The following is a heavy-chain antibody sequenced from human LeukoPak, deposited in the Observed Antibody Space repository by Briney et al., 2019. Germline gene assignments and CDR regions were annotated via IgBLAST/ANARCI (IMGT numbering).Heavy chain of an antibody. Sequence: PGGSLRLSCAASGFTFSSCAMHWVRQAPGKGLEWVAVISYDGSNKYYADSVKGRFAISRDNSKNTLYLQMNSLRAEDTAVYYCASLYSSGWYPPPDYWGQGTLVTVSS. D-gene: IGHD6-19*01. V-gene: IGHV3-30*09. CDR1: GFTFSSCA. CDR3: ASLYSSGWYPPPDY. J-gene: IGHJ4*02. CDR2: ISYDGSNK.